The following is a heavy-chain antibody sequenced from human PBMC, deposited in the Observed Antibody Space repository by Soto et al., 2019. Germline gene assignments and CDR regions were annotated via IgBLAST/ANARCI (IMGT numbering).Heavy chain of an antibody. Sequence: PGGSLRLSCAASGFTFSSYEMTWVRQAPGKGLEWVSYISSSGSTIYYADSVKGRFTISRDNAKNSLYLQMNSLRAEDTAVYYCARDMGVRYYYDSSGYYDAFDIWGQGTMVTVSS. V-gene: IGHV3-48*03. CDR2: ISSSGSTI. CDR1: GFTFSSYE. CDR3: ARDMGVRYYYDSSGYYDAFDI. D-gene: IGHD3-22*01. J-gene: IGHJ3*02.